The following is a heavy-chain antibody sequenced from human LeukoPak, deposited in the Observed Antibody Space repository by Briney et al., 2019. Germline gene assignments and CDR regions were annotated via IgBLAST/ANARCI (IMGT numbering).Heavy chain of an antibody. CDR1: GFAVSSNY. CDR3: ARGVWGPVTYFEY. Sequence: GGSLRLSCAASGFAVSSNYMSWVRQAPGKGLERVSVLYSGGNTYYADSVKGRFTISRDNSKNTLYLQMNSLRAEDTAVYYCARGVWGPVTYFEYWGQGTLVTVSS. CDR2: LYSGGNT. V-gene: IGHV3-53*01. J-gene: IGHJ4*02. D-gene: IGHD3-16*01.